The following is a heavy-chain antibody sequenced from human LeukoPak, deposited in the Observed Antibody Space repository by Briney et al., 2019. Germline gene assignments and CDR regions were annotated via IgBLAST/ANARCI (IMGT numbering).Heavy chain of an antibody. J-gene: IGHJ3*02. D-gene: IGHD6-19*01. CDR2: IKHSGDT. CDR1: GGSITTNNW. Sequence: SETLSLTCAVSGGSITTNNWWTWVRQSPGKGLEWIGEIKHSGDTNYNPSLKSRVTISLDKSKNQFSLRLISMTAADTAVYYCARDSGSWYSSGWYANPNAFDIWGQGTMVTVSS. V-gene: IGHV4-4*02. CDR3: ARDSGSWYSSGWYANPNAFDI.